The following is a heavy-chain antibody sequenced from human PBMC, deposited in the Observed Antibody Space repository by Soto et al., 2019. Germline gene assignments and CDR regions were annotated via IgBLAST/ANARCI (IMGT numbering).Heavy chain of an antibody. J-gene: IGHJ5*02. Sequence: SETLSLTCTVSGDSISTSTYYWGWIRQPPGKGLECIGSFYYRGNTYYNPSLKSRVTISVDTSKNQFSLKLSSVTAADTAVYYCARVVHGAGRLWLGELFRWFDPWGQGTLVTVSS. CDR2: FYYRGNT. D-gene: IGHD3-10*01. CDR1: GDSISTSTYY. V-gene: IGHV4-39*07. CDR3: ARVVHGAGRLWLGELFRWFDP.